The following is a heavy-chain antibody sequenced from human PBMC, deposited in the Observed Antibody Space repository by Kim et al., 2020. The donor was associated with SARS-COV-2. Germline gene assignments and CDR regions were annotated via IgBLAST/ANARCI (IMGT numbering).Heavy chain of an antibody. J-gene: IGHJ2*01. CDR3: ARGRAQDCTNGVCPPSVRYCDL. CDR1: GGSFSGYY. D-gene: IGHD2-8*01. V-gene: IGHV4-34*01. CDR2: INHSGSI. Sequence: SETLSLTCAVYGGSFSGYYWSWIRQPPGKGLEWIGEINHSGSINYNPSLKSRVTISVDTSKNQFSLKLSSVTAADTAVYYCARGRAQDCTNGVCPPSVRYCDLSGRGTLVTVSS.